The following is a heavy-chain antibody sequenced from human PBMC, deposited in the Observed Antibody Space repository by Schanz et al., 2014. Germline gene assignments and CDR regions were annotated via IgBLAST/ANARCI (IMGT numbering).Heavy chain of an antibody. V-gene: IGHV1-46*01. Sequence: QVQLVQSGAEVKKPGASVKVSCKASGYTFTSYYMHWVRQAPGQGLEWMGIINPSGGSTSYAQKFQGRIAMTTDTSTSTAYMELRSLISDDTAVYYCVRDAGWAFGDYHGMDVWGQGTSVTVSS. CDR1: GYTFTSYY. CDR2: INPSGGST. J-gene: IGHJ6*02. CDR3: VRDAGWAFGDYHGMDV. D-gene: IGHD3-10*01.